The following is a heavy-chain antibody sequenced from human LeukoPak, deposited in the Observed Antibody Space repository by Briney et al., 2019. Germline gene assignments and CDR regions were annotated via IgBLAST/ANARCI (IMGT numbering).Heavy chain of an antibody. D-gene: IGHD2-2*01. CDR2: ISAYSGNT. Sequence: ASVKVSCKASGYTFTSYGISWVRQAPGQGLEWMGWISAYSGNTNYAQKLQGRVTMTTDTSTSTAYMELRSLRSDDTAVYYCARGLYSEVVPAALDYWGQGTLVTVSS. CDR3: ARGLYSEVVPAALDY. J-gene: IGHJ4*02. CDR1: GYTFTSYG. V-gene: IGHV1-18*01.